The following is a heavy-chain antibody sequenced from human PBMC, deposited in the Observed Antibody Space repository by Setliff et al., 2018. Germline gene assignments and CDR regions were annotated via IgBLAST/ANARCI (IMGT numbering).Heavy chain of an antibody. CDR1: GGSISSRSYY. D-gene: IGHD5-18*01. CDR3: VRDRTAYSYGLDV. V-gene: IGHV4-61*01. J-gene: IGHJ6*02. CDR2: IYHNGNT. Sequence: SETLSLTCTVSGGSISSRSYYWGWIRQPPGKGLEWIGYIYHNGNTNFNPSLKTRVTMSVDTSKNQFALNLRSVTAADAAVYYCVRDRTAYSYGLDVWGQGTTVTVSS.